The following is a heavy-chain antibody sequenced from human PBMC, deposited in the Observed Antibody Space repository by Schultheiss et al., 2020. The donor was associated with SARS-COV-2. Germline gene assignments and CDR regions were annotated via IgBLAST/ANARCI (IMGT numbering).Heavy chain of an antibody. Sequence: ASVKVSCKASGYTFTGYYMHWVRQAPGQGLEWMGWINPNSGGTNYAQKFQGRVTITRDTSASTAYMELSSLRSEDTAVYYCARPLNGYCTNGVCASRDYYGMDVWGQGTTVTVSS. CDR2: INPNSGGT. V-gene: IGHV1-2*02. CDR3: ARPLNGYCTNGVCASRDYYGMDV. D-gene: IGHD2-8*01. J-gene: IGHJ6*02. CDR1: GYTFTGYY.